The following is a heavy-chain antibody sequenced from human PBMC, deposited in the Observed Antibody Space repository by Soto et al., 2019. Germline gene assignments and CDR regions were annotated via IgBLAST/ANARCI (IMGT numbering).Heavy chain of an antibody. CDR2: IYYGGST. CDR1: GASVTSPEHY. J-gene: IGHJ5*02. CDR3: ARGRYWHSGDCFPNGFDP. D-gene: IGHD2-21*02. V-gene: IGHV4-30-4*01. Sequence: PSETLSLTCIASGASVTSPEHYLTWIRQSPGKGLEWIGYIYYGGSTVYNPSLKGRSTVSLDPSKNQFSLNLTSVTAADTAVYFCARGRYWHSGDCFPNGFDPWGQGTLVTVYS.